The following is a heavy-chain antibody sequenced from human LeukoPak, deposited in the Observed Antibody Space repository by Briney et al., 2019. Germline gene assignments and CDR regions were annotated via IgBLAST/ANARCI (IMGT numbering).Heavy chain of an antibody. CDR1: GGSMGTYY. CDR2: IHYRGST. V-gene: IGHV4-59*08. CDR3: ARHGAIPEY. Sequence: PSETLSLTCSVSGGSMGTYYWTWVRQPPGKGLEWIGYIHYRGSTNYNPSLKSRVTISEDTAKNQFSLKLTSVTAADTAVYYCARHGAIPEYWGQGSLVIVSS. D-gene: IGHD2-21*01. J-gene: IGHJ4*02.